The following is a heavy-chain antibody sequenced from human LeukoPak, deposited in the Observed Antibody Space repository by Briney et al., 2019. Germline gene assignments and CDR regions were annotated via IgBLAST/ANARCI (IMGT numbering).Heavy chain of an antibody. CDR1: GFTFSNYW. CDR3: AKGAGGSYGLYYFDY. Sequence: GGSLRLSCAASGFTFSNYWMTWVRQAPGKGLEWVANIKQDGSEKYFVDSVKGRFTISRDNAKNSLYLQINTLRAEDTAVYYCAKGAGGSYGLYYFDYWGQGTLVTVSS. V-gene: IGHV3-7*03. CDR2: IKQDGSEK. J-gene: IGHJ4*02. D-gene: IGHD3-10*01.